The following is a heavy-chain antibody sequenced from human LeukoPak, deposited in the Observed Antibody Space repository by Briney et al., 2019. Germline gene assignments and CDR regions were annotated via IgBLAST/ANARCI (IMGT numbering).Heavy chain of an antibody. CDR3: AKDPCSSTSRQGWYFDL. CDR2: ISGSGGST. V-gene: IGHV3-23*01. D-gene: IGHD2-2*01. CDR1: GFTFSSYA. J-gene: IGHJ2*01. Sequence: PGGSLRLSCAASGFTFSSYAMSWVRQAPGKGLEWVSAISGSGGSTYYADSVKGRFTISRDNSKNTLYLQMNSLRVEDTAVYYCAKDPCSSTSRQGWYFDLWGRGTLVTVSS.